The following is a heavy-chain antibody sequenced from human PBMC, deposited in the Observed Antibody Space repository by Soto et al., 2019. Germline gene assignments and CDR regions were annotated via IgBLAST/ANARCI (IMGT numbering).Heavy chain of an antibody. V-gene: IGHV3-23*01. D-gene: IGHD4-4*01. CDR1: GFTFLNYD. Sequence: LRLSCVASGFTFLNYDMHWVRQAPGKGLEWVAGISGSGGTFDANSVRGRFTISRDNSKNTLYLQMNSLRAEDTAVYYCARDLHYSTPTYGMDVWGQGTTVTVSS. CDR3: ARDLHYSTPTYGMDV. J-gene: IGHJ6*02. CDR2: ISGSGGT.